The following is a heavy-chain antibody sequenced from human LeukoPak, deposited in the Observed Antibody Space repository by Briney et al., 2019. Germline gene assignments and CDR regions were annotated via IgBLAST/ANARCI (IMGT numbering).Heavy chain of an antibody. CDR3: TRDYRTRITIFGVVTYGVDY. V-gene: IGHV3-49*04. J-gene: IGHJ4*02. CDR2: IRSKAYSGTT. Sequence: GGSLRLSCEASGFEFNTYAMLWVRQAPGKGLEWVSFIRSKAYSGTTEYAASVKGRFTISRDDSKSIAYLQMNSLKTEDTAVYYCTRDYRTRITIFGVVTYGVDYWGQGTLVTVSS. CDR1: GFEFNTYA. D-gene: IGHD3-3*01.